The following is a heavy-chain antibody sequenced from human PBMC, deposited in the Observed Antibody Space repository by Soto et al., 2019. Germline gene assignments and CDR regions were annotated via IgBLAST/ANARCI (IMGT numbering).Heavy chain of an antibody. J-gene: IGHJ4*02. Sequence: QVQLQESGPGLVKPSQTLSLTCTVSGGSISSGGYYWSWIRHHPGKGQEWIGYIYYSGSTYYNPSLKSRVTVSVDTSKNQFSLKLSSVTAADTAVYYFARDRGYCSGGSCGGFDYWGQGTLVTVSS. CDR2: IYYSGST. CDR1: GGSISSGGYY. D-gene: IGHD2-15*01. V-gene: IGHV4-31*03. CDR3: ARDRGYCSGGSCGGFDY.